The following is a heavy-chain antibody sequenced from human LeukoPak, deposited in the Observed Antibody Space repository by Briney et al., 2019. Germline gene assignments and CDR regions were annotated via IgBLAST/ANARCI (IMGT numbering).Heavy chain of an antibody. J-gene: IGHJ1*01. D-gene: IGHD6-13*01. CDR2: ISGSGGST. CDR3: AKGSSSWPTLGYFQH. Sequence: GGSLRLSCTASGFTFSSYAMSWVRQAPGKGLEWVSAISGSGGSTYYADSVKGRFTISRDNSKNTLYLQMNSLRAEDTAVYYCAKGSSSWPTLGYFQHWGQGTLVTVSS. CDR1: GFTFSSYA. V-gene: IGHV3-23*01.